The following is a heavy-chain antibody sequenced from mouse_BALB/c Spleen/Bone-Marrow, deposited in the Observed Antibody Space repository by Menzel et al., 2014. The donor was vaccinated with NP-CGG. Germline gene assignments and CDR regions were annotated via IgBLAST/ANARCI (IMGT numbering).Heavy chain of an antibody. J-gene: IGHJ3*01. Sequence: EVKLEESGGGLVKPGGSLKLSCAASGFTFSSYAMSWVRQTPEKRLEWVASISSGGSTYYPDSVKGRFTTSRDNARNILYLQMSRRRSEDTAMYYCAREGDGYDPAWFAYWGEEALVTVSA. D-gene: IGHD2-2*01. V-gene: IGHV5-6-5*01. CDR3: AREGDGYDPAWFAY. CDR1: GFTFSSYA. CDR2: ISSGGST.